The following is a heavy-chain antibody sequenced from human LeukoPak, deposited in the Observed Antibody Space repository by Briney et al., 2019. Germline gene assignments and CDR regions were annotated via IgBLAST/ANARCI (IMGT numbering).Heavy chain of an antibody. V-gene: IGHV4-38-2*02. CDR2: MHHSGMT. CDR1: GYSISQGYY. Sequence: PSETLSLTCTVSGYSISQGYYWGWIRQPPGKGLEWIGNMHHSGMTFYNPSLKSRVTISIDTSRNQFSLNLNSVIAADTAVYYCARVRYFDNTGYYYDFDYWGQGTLVTVSS. CDR3: ARVRYFDNTGYYYDFDY. J-gene: IGHJ4*02. D-gene: IGHD3-22*01.